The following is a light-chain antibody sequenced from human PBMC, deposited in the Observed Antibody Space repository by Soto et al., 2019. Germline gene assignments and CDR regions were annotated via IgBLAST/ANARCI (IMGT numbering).Light chain of an antibody. V-gene: IGKV3-11*01. CDR3: QQRSNWPLT. J-gene: IGKJ4*01. CDR1: QSISSQ. CDR2: DAS. Sequence: EIVLTQSPATLSLSPGERATLSCRASQSISSQLAWYQQKPGQAPRLLIHDASNRVTGIPARFSGSGSATDFTLTISSLEPEDVAVYYCQQRSNWPLTFGGGTKVEIK.